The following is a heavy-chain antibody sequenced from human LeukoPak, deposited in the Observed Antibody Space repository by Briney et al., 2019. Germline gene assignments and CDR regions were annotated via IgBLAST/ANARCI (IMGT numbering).Heavy chain of an antibody. CDR1: GGTFSSYA. Sequence: SVEVSCKASGGTFSSYAISWVRQAPGQGLEWMGGIIPIFGTANYAQKFQGRVTITADESTSTAYMELSSLRSEDTAVYYCAREITPVRGWFDPWGQGTLVTVSS. D-gene: IGHD4-23*01. CDR3: AREITPVRGWFDP. J-gene: IGHJ5*02. V-gene: IGHV1-69*13. CDR2: IIPIFGTA.